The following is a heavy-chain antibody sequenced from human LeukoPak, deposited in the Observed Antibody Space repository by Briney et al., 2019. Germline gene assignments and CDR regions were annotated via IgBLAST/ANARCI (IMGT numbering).Heavy chain of an antibody. J-gene: IGHJ4*02. CDR3: ASSGGDTRIAAATDLDY. D-gene: IGHD6-13*01. Sequence: ASVKVSCKASGYTFTSYGISWVRQPPGQGLEWMGWISAYNGNTNYAQKLQGRVTMTTDTSTSTAYMELRSQRSDDTAVYYCASSGGDTRIAAATDLDYWAREPWSPSPQ. CDR2: ISAYNGNT. CDR1: GYTFTSYG. V-gene: IGHV1-18*01.